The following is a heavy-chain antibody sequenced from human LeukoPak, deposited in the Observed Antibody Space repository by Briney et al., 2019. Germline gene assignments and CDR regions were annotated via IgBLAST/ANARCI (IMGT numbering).Heavy chain of an antibody. V-gene: IGHV4-34*01. Sequence: PSETLSLTCAVYGGSISGYYWSWIRQPPGKGLEWAGEIHYTGATSYNPSLKSRATISIETSKNQVSLRLSSVTAADTAVYYCTRGNILSGYCFDFWGQGALVTVSS. CDR3: TRGNILSGYCFDF. D-gene: IGHD3-9*01. J-gene: IGHJ4*02. CDR1: GGSISGYY. CDR2: IHYTGAT.